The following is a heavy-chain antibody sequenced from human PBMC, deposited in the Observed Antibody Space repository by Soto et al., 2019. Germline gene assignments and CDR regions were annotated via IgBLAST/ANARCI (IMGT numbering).Heavy chain of an antibody. CDR2: IIPIFGTA. V-gene: IGHV1-69*01. J-gene: IGHJ6*02. CDR1: GGTFSSYA. Sequence: QVQLVQSGAEVKKPGSSVKVSCKASGGTFSSYAISWVRQAPGQGLEWMGGIIPIFGTANCAQKFQGRVTITADESTSTAYMELSSLRSEDTAVYYCARSITGTTRNYYYGMDVWGQGTTVTVSS. CDR3: ARSITGTTRNYYYGMDV. D-gene: IGHD1-20*01.